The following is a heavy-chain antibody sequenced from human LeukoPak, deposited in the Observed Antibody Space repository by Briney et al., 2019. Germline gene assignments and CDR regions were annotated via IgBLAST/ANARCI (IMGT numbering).Heavy chain of an antibody. D-gene: IGHD3-10*01. Sequence: GGSLRLSCAASGFTFSDYHMSWIRQALGKGLEWVSYITDSASTIYYADSVKGRFTISRDNAKNSTFLQMNSLRAEDTAVYYCARGRGAVSYWGQGTLVTVSS. V-gene: IGHV3-11*01. CDR2: ITDSASTI. J-gene: IGHJ4*02. CDR1: GFTFSDYH. CDR3: ARGRGAVSY.